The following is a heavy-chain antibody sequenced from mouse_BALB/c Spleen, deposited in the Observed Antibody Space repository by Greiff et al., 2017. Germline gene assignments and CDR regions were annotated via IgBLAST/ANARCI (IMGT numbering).Heavy chain of an antibody. CDR3: TREGRFFDY. J-gene: IGHJ2*01. Sequence: QVQLKQPGAELVRPGASVKLSCKASGYTFTSYWINWVKQRPGQGLEWIGNIYPSDSYTNYNQKFKDKATLTVDKSSSTAYMQLSSPTSEDSAVYYCTREGRFFDYWGQGTTLTVSS. D-gene: IGHD1-1*01. CDR1: GYTFTSYW. CDR2: IYPSDSYT. V-gene: IGHV1-69*02.